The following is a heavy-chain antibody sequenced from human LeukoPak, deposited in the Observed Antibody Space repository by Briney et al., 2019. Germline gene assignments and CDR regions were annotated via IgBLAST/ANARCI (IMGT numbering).Heavy chain of an antibody. CDR3: ARGYSSGWCCY. J-gene: IGHJ4*02. CDR2: ISSSSSYI. CDR1: GFTFSSYS. D-gene: IGHD6-19*01. Sequence: GGSLRLSCAASGFTFSSYSMNWVRQAPGKGLEWVSSISSSSSYIYYADSVKGRFTTSRDNAKNSLYLQMNSLRAEDTAVYYCARGYSSGWCCYWGQGTLVTVSS. V-gene: IGHV3-21*01.